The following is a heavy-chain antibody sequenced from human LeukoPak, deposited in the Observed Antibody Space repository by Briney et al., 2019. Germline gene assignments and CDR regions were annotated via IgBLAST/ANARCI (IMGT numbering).Heavy chain of an antibody. J-gene: IGHJ6*03. CDR1: GYTITSYD. Sequence: AASVKVTCKASGYTITSYDINWVRHPTRQGHELMGWRNPNSGNTGYAQKFQGRVTITRNTSISTAHMELSSLRSEDTAVYYCARADVVVVVPAASYYYYYMDVWGKGTTVTVSS. D-gene: IGHD2-2*01. CDR2: RNPNSGNT. CDR3: ARADVVVVVPAASYYYYYMDV. V-gene: IGHV1-8*03.